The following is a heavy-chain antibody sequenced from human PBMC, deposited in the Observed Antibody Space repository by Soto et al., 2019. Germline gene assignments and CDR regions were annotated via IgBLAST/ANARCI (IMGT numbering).Heavy chain of an antibody. CDR1: GYTFTSYY. CDR3: ARSSYCSGGSCYSLGYGMDV. V-gene: IGHV1-46*01. J-gene: IGHJ6*02. D-gene: IGHD2-15*01. Sequence: QVQLVQSGAEVKKPGASVQVSCKASGYTFTSYYMHWVRQAPGQGLEWMGIINPSGGSASYAQKFHGRVTMTRDTSTSTVYMERSSLRSEDTAVYYCARSSYCSGGSCYSLGYGMDVWGQGTTVTVS. CDR2: INPSGGSA.